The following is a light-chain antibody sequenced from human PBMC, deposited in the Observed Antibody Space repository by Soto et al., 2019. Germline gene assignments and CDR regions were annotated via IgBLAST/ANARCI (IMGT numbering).Light chain of an antibody. J-gene: IGKJ1*01. V-gene: IGKV2-28*01. Sequence: DIVMTQSPLSLPVTPGEPASISCRSSQSLLHSNGYNYLDWYLQKPGQSPHLLIYLGSNRASGVPDRFSGSGSGTDFTLKISRVEAEDVGVYYCMQTLQTLGTFGQGTKVEIK. CDR3: MQTLQTLGT. CDR1: QSLLHSNGYNY. CDR2: LGS.